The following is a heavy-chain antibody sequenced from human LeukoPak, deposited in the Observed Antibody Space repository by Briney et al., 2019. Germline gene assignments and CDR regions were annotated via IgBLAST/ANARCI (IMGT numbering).Heavy chain of an antibody. CDR1: GFTFDDYA. CDR2: ISGDGGST. J-gene: IGHJ4*02. V-gene: IGHV3-43*02. CDR3: ARDGGRDSAYWYYY. Sequence: GGSLRLSCAASGFTFDDYAMHWVRQAPGKGLEWVSLISGDGGSTYYADSVKGRFTISRDNSKNSLYLQMNSLRDVDTAVYYCARDGGRDSAYWYYYWGQGTLVTVSS. D-gene: IGHD2-8*02.